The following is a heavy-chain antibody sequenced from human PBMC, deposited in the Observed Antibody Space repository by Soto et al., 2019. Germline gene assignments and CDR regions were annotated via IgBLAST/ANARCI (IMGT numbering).Heavy chain of an antibody. J-gene: IGHJ5*02. D-gene: IGHD5-18*01. V-gene: IGHV3-66*01. CDR3: AREAGPYTPSWFDP. CDR1: AFTLSTSF. CDR2: IYSGGGT. Sequence: PGGTLRLSCAVSAFTLSTSFVSWVRQPPEKRLEWVSVIYSGGGTYYADSVKGRFTISRDNSKIMLYLQMNSLRVEDTAVYYCAREAGPYTPSWFDPWGRGTLVTVSS.